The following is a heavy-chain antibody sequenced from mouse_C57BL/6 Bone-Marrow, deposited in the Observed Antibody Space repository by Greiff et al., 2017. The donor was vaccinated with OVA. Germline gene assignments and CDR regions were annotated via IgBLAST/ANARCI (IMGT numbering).Heavy chain of an antibody. CDR1: GYTFTSYD. CDR3: ARDGNYLHYYAMDY. J-gene: IGHJ4*01. D-gene: IGHD2-1*01. CDR2: IYPRDGST. V-gene: IGHV1-85*01. Sequence: QVQLQQSGPELVKPGASVKLSCKASGYTFTSYDINWVQQRPGQGLEWIGWIYPRDGSTKYNEKLKGKATLTVDTSSSTAYMELHSLTSEDSAVYFCARDGNYLHYYAMDYWGQGTSVTVSS.